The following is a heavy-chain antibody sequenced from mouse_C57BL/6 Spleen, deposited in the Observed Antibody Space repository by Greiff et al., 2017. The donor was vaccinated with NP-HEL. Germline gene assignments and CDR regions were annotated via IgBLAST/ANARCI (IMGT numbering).Heavy chain of an antibody. CDR2: IRSKSNNYAT. V-gene: IGHV10-1*01. CDR3: VRHGGYYWFAY. D-gene: IGHD2-3*01. Sequence: EVKLMESGGGLVQPKGSLKLSCAASGFSFNTYAMNWVRQAPGKGLEWVARIRSKSNNYATYYADSVKDRFTISRDDSESMLYLQMNNLKTEDTAMYYCVRHGGYYWFAYWGQGTLVTVSA. J-gene: IGHJ3*01. CDR1: GFSFNTYA.